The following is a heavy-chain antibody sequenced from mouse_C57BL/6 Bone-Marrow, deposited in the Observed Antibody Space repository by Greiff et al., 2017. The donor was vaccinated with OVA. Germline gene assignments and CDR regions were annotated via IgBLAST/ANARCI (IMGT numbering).Heavy chain of an antibody. CDR2: IDPETGGT. J-gene: IGHJ2*01. V-gene: IGHV1-15*01. CDR3: TRYYSNYRDCDC. D-gene: IGHD2-5*01. Sequence: VQLKQSGAELVRPGASVTLSCKASGYTFTDYEMHWVKQTPVHGLEWIGAIDPETGGTAYNQKFKGKAILTADKSSSTAYMELRSLTSEDSAVYYCTRYYSNYRDCDCGGGGTTLTVSS. CDR1: GYTFTDYE.